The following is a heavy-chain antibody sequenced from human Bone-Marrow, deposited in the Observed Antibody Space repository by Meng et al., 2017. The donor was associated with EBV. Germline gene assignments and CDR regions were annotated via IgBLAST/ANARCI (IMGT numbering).Heavy chain of an antibody. CDR1: CGSIRVSNW. CDR2: IYHSGST. J-gene: IGHJ6*02. CDR3: ARGGSSIYYYYYGMDV. D-gene: IGHD1-26*01. V-gene: IGHV4-4*02. Sequence: VQCTEWVHSMGKPSGTLSLTCAVSCGSIRVSNWWSWVRQPPGKGLEWIGEIYHSGSTNYTPSLKSRVTISVDKSKNQSSLKLSSVTAAETAVYYCARGGSSIYYYYYGMDVWGQGTMVTVSS.